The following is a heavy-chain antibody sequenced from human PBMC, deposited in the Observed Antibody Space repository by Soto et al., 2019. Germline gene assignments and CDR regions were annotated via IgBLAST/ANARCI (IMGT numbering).Heavy chain of an antibody. CDR2: INGDGSST. CDR1: GFTFSSYW. D-gene: IGHD2-2*01. Sequence: PGGSLRLSCAASGFTFSSYWMHWVRQAPGKGLVWISRINGDGSSTNYAASVKGRFTISRDNAKNTLFLQMNSLRVEDTAVYYCIRAPYSTSWSAFDIWGRGTMVTVS. J-gene: IGHJ3*02. V-gene: IGHV3-74*01. CDR3: IRAPYSTSWSAFDI.